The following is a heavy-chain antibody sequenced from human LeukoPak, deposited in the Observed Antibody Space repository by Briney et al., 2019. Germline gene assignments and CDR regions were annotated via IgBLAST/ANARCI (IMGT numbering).Heavy chain of an antibody. J-gene: IGHJ4*02. Sequence: HPGGSLRLSRTASGFTFGDYAMSWFRQAPGKGLEWVGFIRSKAYGGTTEYAASVKGRFTISRDDSKSIAYLQMNSLKTEDTAVYYCTRDGVPAAHHRYYFDYWGQGTLVTVSS. V-gene: IGHV3-49*03. CDR3: TRDGVPAAHHRYYFDY. CDR1: GFTFGDYA. CDR2: IRSKAYGGTT. D-gene: IGHD2-2*01.